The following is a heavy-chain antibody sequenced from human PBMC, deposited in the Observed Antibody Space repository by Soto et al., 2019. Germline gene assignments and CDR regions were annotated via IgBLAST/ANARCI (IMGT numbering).Heavy chain of an antibody. CDR3: ARARSKGGHLDY. Sequence: GGSLRLSCEASGFTFSNNGMHWVRQAPGKGLEWVAVISSDGSNEYYADSVKGRFTISRDNSKNTLYLQMNSLRAEDTAVYYCARARSKGGHLDYWGQGTLVTVSS. V-gene: IGHV3-30*03. CDR2: ISSDGSNE. J-gene: IGHJ4*02. CDR1: GFTFSNNG. D-gene: IGHD1-26*01.